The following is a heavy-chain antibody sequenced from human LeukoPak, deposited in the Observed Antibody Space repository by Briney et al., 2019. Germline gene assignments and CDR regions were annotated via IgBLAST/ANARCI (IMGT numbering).Heavy chain of an antibody. CDR3: TRVSYYDSSGYSDY. V-gene: IGHV3-49*04. D-gene: IGHD3-22*01. CDR2: IRSKAYGGTT. J-gene: IGHJ4*02. CDR1: GFTFGDYG. Sequence: GGSLRLSCTASGFTFGDYGMSWVRQAPGKGREWVGFIRSKAYGGTTEYAASVKGRFTISRDDSKSIAYLQMNSLKTEDTAVYYCTRVSYYDSSGYSDYWGQGTLVTVSS.